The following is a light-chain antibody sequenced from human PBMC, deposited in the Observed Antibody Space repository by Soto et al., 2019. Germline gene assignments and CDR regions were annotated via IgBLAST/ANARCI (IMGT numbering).Light chain of an antibody. CDR1: QNIYIY. Sequence: MYLSPSSVSSKEGDRVTITCRASQNIYIYLHWYQQKPGTAPKLLIYDVSSLASGVPSRFSGSASETDFTLTISSLQPEDFAPYYCLHDYIYPGPFGQ. V-gene: IGKV1-6*01. CDR2: DVS. CDR3: LHDYIYPGP. J-gene: IGKJ1*01.